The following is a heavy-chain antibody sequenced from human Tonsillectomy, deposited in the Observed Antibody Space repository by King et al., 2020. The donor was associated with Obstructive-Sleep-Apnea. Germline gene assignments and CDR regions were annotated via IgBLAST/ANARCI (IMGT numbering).Heavy chain of an antibody. CDR2: IYYSGST. Sequence: VQLQESGPGLVKPSETLSLTCTVSGGSISSFYWSWIRQPPGKGLEWIGYIYYSGSTKYNPSLKSRVTISVDTSKSQFSLKLNSVTAADTAVYYCARVSDSDSSGLLPSPLYYFDYWGQGTLVTVSS. D-gene: IGHD3-22*01. CDR1: GGSISSFY. CDR3: ARVSDSDSSGLLPSPLYYFDY. J-gene: IGHJ4*02. V-gene: IGHV4-59*01.